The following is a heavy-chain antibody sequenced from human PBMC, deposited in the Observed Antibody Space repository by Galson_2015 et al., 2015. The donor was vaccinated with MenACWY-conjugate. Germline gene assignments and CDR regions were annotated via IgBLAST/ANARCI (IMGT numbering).Heavy chain of an antibody. CDR3: ARHPPGGRGMDV. J-gene: IGHJ6*02. Sequence: QSGAEVPKPGESLQISCTGSGCSFTHYWIAWVRQMTRKGMEWVGLIDPGDSNTRYSPSFQGQVTISADKSISTAYLQWSSLKASDTAMYYCARHPPGGRGMDVWGQGTTVTVSS. CDR1: GCSFTHYW. CDR2: IDPGDSNT. V-gene: IGHV5-51*01. D-gene: IGHD1-26*01.